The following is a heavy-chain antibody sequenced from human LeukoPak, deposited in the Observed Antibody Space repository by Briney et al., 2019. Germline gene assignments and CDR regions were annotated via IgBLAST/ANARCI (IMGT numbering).Heavy chain of an antibody. CDR3: ATVGAAAANWFDP. V-gene: IGHV1-18*01. CDR1: GYTFTSYG. CDR2: ISAYNGNT. J-gene: IGHJ5*02. Sequence: ASVKVSCKTSGYTFTSYGISWVRQPPGQGLEWMGWISAYNGNTNYAQKLQGRVTMTTDTSTNTAYMELRSLRSDDTAVYYCATVGAAAANWFDPWGQGTLVTVSS. D-gene: IGHD6-13*01.